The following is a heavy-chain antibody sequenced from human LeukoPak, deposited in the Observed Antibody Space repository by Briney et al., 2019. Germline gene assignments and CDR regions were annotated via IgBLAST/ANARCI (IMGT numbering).Heavy chain of an antibody. J-gene: IGHJ4*02. CDR2: ISGSGVDT. Sequence: PGGSRRLSCVASGFSFSTYAMSWARQAPGKGLEWVSGISGSGVDTHYADSVKGRFRISRDNSQNTLYLQLSSLRAEDTAVYYCASGTYRLGDYWGLGTLVTVSS. V-gene: IGHV3-23*01. CDR3: ASGTYRLGDY. CDR1: GFSFSTYA. D-gene: IGHD3-10*01.